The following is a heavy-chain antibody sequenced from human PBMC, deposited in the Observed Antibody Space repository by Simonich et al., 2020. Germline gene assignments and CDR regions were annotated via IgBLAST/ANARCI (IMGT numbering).Heavy chain of an antibody. D-gene: IGHD2-8*01. CDR2: IYYSGST. CDR3: ARQRVLMVYAIDY. Sequence: QLQLQESGPGLVKPSETLSLTCTVSGGSISSSSYYWGWIRQPPGKGLEWIGSIYYSGSTYYNPSLKGRFTISVDTSKNQFSRKLSSVTAADTAVYYCARQRVLMVYAIDYWGQGTLVTVSS. CDR1: GGSISSSSYY. J-gene: IGHJ4*02. V-gene: IGHV4-39*01.